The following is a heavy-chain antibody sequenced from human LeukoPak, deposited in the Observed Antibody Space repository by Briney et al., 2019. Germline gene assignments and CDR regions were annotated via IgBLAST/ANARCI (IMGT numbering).Heavy chain of an antibody. Sequence: SVKVSCKASGGTFSSYAISWVRQAPGQGLEWMGGIIPIFGTANYAQKFQGRVTITADESTSTAYMELSSLRSEDTAVYYCARSPARYCSSTSCYSRGTAFDYWGQGTLVTVSS. CDR1: GGTFSSYA. J-gene: IGHJ4*02. CDR2: IIPIFGTA. CDR3: ARSPARYCSSTSCYSRGTAFDY. V-gene: IGHV1-69*13. D-gene: IGHD2-2*01.